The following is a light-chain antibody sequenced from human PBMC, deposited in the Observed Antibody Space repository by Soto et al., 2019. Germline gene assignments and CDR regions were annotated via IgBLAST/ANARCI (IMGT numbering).Light chain of an antibody. V-gene: IGLV2-14*03. CDR1: SSDVGGYNY. Sequence: QSALTQPASVSGSPGQSITISCTGTSSDVGGYNYVSWYQHHPDKAPKLMIYDVNNRPSGVSNRFSGSKSGNTASLTISGLQAEDEAAYYCSSYTSSSTRLVFGGGPPLTVL. J-gene: IGLJ2*01. CDR3: SSYTSSSTRLV. CDR2: DVN.